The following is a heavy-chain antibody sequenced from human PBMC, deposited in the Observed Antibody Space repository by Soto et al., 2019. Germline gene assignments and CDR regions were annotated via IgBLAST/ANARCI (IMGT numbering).Heavy chain of an antibody. V-gene: IGHV4-38-2*02. CDR2: VYHNGIM. Sequence: SETLSLACSVSGYSIRSGYYWGWVRQAPGKGLEWLGSVYHNGIMFHNPSFQSRVTISVDTSKNQFSLNLRSVTAADTAVYYCAALWFGELAFNYWGHGILVTVS. CDR1: GYSIRSGYY. J-gene: IGHJ4*01. D-gene: IGHD3-10*01. CDR3: AALWFGELAFNY.